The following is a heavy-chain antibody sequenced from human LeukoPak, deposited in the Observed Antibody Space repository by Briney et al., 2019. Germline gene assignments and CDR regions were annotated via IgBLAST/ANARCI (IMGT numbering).Heavy chain of an antibody. D-gene: IGHD6-13*01. CDR1: GFIFSNHG. CDR2: IGGSGGST. CDR3: AKVATGYSSSWYFGSYFDY. J-gene: IGHJ4*02. Sequence: GGSLRLSCTASGFIFSNHGMSWVRQAPGKGLEWVSAIGGSGGSTYYADSVKGRFTISRDNSKNTLYLQMKSLRADDTAVYCCAKVATGYSSSWYFGSYFDYWGQGTLVTVSS. V-gene: IGHV3-23*01.